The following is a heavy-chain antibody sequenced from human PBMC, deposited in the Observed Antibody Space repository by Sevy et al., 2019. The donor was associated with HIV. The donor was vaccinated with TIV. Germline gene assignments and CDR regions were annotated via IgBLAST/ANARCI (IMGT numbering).Heavy chain of an antibody. Sequence: GGSLRLSCAATGFTFSNYAMHWVRQAPGKGMEWVAIIWSDGAYQYHGDSVKGRFTISRDNSKHKLYLQMNNVRVEDTAVYYCAREGYYYDNAAYYALDSWGQGTLVTVSS. CDR1: GFTFSNYA. D-gene: IGHD3-22*01. V-gene: IGHV3-33*01. J-gene: IGHJ4*02. CDR3: AREGYYYDNAAYYALDS. CDR2: IWSDGAYQ.